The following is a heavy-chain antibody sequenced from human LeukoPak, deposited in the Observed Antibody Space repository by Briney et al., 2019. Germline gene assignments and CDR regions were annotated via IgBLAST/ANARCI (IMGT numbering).Heavy chain of an antibody. D-gene: IGHD3-10*01. J-gene: IGHJ6*03. CDR2: IYYSGST. V-gene: IGHV4-59*01. CDR1: GGSISSYY. Sequence: PSETLSLTCTVSGGSISSYYWSWLRQPPGKGLEWIGYIYYSGSTNYNPSLTSRVTISVDTSKNQFSLKLSSVTAADTAVYYCARAAFMVRGVISFDYYYYYMDVWGKGTTVTVSS. CDR3: ARAAFMVRGVISFDYYYYYMDV.